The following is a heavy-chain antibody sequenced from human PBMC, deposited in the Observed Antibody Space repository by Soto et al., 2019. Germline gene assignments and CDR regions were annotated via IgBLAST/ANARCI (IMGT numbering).Heavy chain of an antibody. D-gene: IGHD1-26*01. V-gene: IGHV3-21*01. Sequence: EVQLVESGGGLVKPGGSLRLSCVASGFTFSGYSINWVRQAPGKGLEWVSYISGPSIYIYYADSVKGRFTISRDNAKSAVYLRMNSLRAEDTAVYYCGRGLRNSFNVWGQGTTVSVSS. CDR1: GFTFSGYS. CDR2: ISGPSIYI. CDR3: GRGLRNSFNV. J-gene: IGHJ6*02.